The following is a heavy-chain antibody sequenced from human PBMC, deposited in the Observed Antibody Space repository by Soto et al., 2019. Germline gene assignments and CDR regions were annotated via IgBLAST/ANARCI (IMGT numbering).Heavy chain of an antibody. CDR3: ARTTVTASYYYMDV. J-gene: IGHJ6*03. V-gene: IGHV1-18*01. Sequence: QVQLVQSGAEVKQPGASVKVSCKASGYTFTNYGFTWVRQAPGQGLEWLGWISTYSGNTKYAQKVQGRLTMTTDTSTSTANMELTSLGSDDTALYYCARTTVTASYYYMDVWGKGSTVTVSS. D-gene: IGHD4-17*01. CDR2: ISTYSGNT. CDR1: GYTFTNYG.